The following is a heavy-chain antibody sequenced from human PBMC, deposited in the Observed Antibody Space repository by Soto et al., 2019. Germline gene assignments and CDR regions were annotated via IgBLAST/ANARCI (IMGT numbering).Heavy chain of an antibody. CDR3: AREGYDTAMAPLDY. J-gene: IGHJ4*02. Sequence: QVQLVESGGGVVQPGRSLRLSCAASGFTFSSYAMHWVRQAPGKGLEWVAVISYDGSNKYYADSVKGRFTISRDNSKNTLYLQMNSLRAEDTAVYYCAREGYDTAMAPLDYWGQGTLVTVSS. CDR1: GFTFSSYA. CDR2: ISYDGSNK. D-gene: IGHD5-18*01. V-gene: IGHV3-30-3*01.